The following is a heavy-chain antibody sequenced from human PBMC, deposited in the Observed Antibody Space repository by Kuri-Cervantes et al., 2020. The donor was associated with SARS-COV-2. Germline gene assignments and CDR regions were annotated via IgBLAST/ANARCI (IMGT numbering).Heavy chain of an antibody. Sequence: EGSLRLSCAASGFTFANYYMSWVRQSPGKGLEWVANIKFDGSDKYYVDSVRGRFTISRDNSKNTLYLQMNSLRAEDTAVYYCARVRMPAYYFDYWGQGTLVTVSS. J-gene: IGHJ4*02. V-gene: IGHV3-7*05. CDR2: IKFDGSDK. CDR1: GFTFANYY. CDR3: ARVRMPAYYFDY. D-gene: IGHD2-2*01.